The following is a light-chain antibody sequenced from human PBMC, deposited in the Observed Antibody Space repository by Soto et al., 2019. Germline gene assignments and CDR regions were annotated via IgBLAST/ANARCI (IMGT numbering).Light chain of an antibody. CDR1: SSDVGTYNY. Sequence: QSALTQPRSVSGSPGQSVTISCTGTSSDVGTYNYVSWYQQHPGKAPKLMIYEVTERPSGVSNRFSGSKSGNTASLTISGLRAEDEADYYCCSYAGSSILVFGGGTKLTVL. V-gene: IGLV2-23*02. CDR3: CSYAGSSILV. J-gene: IGLJ2*01. CDR2: EVT.